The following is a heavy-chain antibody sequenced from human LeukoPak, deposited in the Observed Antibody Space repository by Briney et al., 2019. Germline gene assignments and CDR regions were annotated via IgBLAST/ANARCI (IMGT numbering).Heavy chain of an antibody. CDR3: ARAPPQDIVVVPAAQGFDY. V-gene: IGHV3-21*01. J-gene: IGHJ4*02. CDR2: ISSSSSYI. D-gene: IGHD2-2*01. Sequence: GGSLRLSCAASGFTFSSYSMNWVRQAPGKGLEWVSSISSSSSYIYYADSVKGRFTISRDNAKNSLYLQMNSLRAEDTAVYYCARAPPQDIVVVPAAQGFDYWGRGTLVTVSS. CDR1: GFTFSSYS.